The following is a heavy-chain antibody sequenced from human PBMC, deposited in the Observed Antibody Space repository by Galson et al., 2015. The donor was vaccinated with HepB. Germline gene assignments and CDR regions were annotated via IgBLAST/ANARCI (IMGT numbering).Heavy chain of an antibody. V-gene: IGHV3-43*01. D-gene: IGHD3-3*01. CDR1: GFTFDDYT. CDR2: ISWDGGST. CDR3: GAGFLEWLLYLVY. J-gene: IGHJ4*02. Sequence: SLRLSCAASGFTFDDYTMHWVRQAPGKGLEWVSLISWDGGSTYYADSVKGRFTISRDNSKNSLYLQMNSLRTEDTALYYCGAGFLEWLLYLVYWGQGTLVTVSS.